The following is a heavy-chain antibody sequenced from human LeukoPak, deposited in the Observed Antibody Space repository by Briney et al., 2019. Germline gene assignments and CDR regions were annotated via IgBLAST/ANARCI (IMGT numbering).Heavy chain of an antibody. D-gene: IGHD5-18*01. CDR2: ISSSGSTI. CDR1: GFTFSDYY. Sequence: GGSLRLSCIASGFTFSDYYMSWIRQAPGKGPEWASYISSSGSTINYADSVKGRFTISRDNANNSLYLQMNSLRAEDTAVYYCARGQLWKDYWGQGTLVTVSS. CDR3: ARGQLWKDY. J-gene: IGHJ4*02. V-gene: IGHV3-11*01.